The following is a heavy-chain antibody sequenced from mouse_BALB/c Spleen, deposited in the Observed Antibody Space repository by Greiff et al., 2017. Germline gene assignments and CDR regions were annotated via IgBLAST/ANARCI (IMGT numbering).Heavy chain of an antibody. V-gene: IGHV1-5*01. J-gene: IGHJ1*01. CDR2: IYPGNSDT. Sequence: EVQLQQSGTVLARPGASVKMSCKASGYTFTSYWMHWVKQRPGQGLEWIGAIYPGNSDTSYNQKFKGKAKLTAVTSTSTAYMELSSLTNEDSAVYYCTRGGVFPYWYFDVWGAGTTVTVSS. CDR3: TRGGVFPYWYFDV. CDR1: GYTFTSYW.